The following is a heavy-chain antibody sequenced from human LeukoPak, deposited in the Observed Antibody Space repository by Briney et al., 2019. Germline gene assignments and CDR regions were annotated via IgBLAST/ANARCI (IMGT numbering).Heavy chain of an antibody. J-gene: IGHJ4*02. CDR2: IFYSGNTTYNYSGST. D-gene: IGHD1-26*01. V-gene: IGHV4-59*01. CDR1: GGFISSNY. Sequence: PSETLSLTCAVSGGFISSNYWSWIRQPPGKGLEWIGYIFYSGNTTYNYSGSTNYNPSLKSRVTISVDTSKNQFSLKLNSVTAADTAVYYCAREIGGATRKRFDYWGQGTLVTVSS. CDR3: AREIGGATRKRFDY.